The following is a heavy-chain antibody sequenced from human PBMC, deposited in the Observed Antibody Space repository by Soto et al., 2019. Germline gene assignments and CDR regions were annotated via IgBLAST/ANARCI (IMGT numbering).Heavy chain of an antibody. CDR3: AKDPRGYSYGYDVDY. Sequence: GGSLRLSCAASGFTFISYGVHWVRQAPGKGLEWVATISYDGTNKNYADSVKGRFTISRDNSKNTLYLQMDSLKLEDTAVYYCAKDPRGYSYGYDVDYWGQGTLVTV. J-gene: IGHJ4*02. V-gene: IGHV3-30*18. D-gene: IGHD5-18*01. CDR1: GFTFISYG. CDR2: ISYDGTNK.